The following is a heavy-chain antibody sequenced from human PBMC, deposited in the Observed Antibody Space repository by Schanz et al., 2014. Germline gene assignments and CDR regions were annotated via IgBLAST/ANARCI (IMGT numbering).Heavy chain of an antibody. CDR3: ARLGTGMAVAGSVIDSLYYYMDV. J-gene: IGHJ6*03. D-gene: IGHD6-19*01. V-gene: IGHV1-46*01. Sequence: QVHLVQSGAEVHKPGASLKISCKASGYTFTNFFLHWVRQAPGQGLEWMGIINPSVRGTHFAREFQGRVTVTNDTYTSTVYMELSGLRSEDTAVYYCARLGTGMAVAGSVIDSLYYYMDVWGEGTTVTVSS. CDR2: INPSVRGT. CDR1: GYTFTNFF.